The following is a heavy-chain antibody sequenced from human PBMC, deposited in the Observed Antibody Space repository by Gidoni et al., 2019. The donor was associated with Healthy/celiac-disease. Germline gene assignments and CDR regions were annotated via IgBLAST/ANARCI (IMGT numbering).Heavy chain of an antibody. CDR3: ARDCGGDCYSRGDFDY. D-gene: IGHD2-21*02. V-gene: IGHV1-18*01. CDR2: ISAYNGNT. Sequence: QVQLVQSGAEVKTPGASVKVSCKASGYTFTSYGISWVRQATGQGLEWMGWISAYNGNTNYAQKRQGRVTMTTDTSTSTAYMELRSLRSDDTAVDYCARDCGGDCYSRGDFDYWGQGTLVTVSS. J-gene: IGHJ4*02. CDR1: GYTFTSYG.